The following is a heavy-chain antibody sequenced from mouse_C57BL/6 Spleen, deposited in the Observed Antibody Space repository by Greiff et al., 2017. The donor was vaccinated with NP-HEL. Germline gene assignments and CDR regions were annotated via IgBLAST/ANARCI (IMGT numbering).Heavy chain of an antibody. Sequence: EVQLQHSGPGLVKPGASVKISCKASGYTFTDYYMNWVKQSHGKSLEWVGDINPNNGGTSYNQKFKGKGTLTVDKSSSTAYMELRSLTSEDSAVYYCARSTMVKGFAYWGQGTLVTVSA. J-gene: IGHJ3*01. D-gene: IGHD2-2*01. V-gene: IGHV1-26*01. CDR1: GYTFTDYY. CDR3: ARSTMVKGFAY. CDR2: INPNNGGT.